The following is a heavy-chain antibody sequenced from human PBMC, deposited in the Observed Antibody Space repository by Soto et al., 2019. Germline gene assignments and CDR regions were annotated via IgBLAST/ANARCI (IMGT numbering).Heavy chain of an antibody. CDR2: IYYSGST. CDR3: ARRRVPYYYESSGSPSYYFDY. Sequence: TSETLSLTCTVSGGSISSGDYYWSWIRQPPGKGLEWIGYIYYSGSTYYNPSLKSRVAISVDTSKNQFSLKLSSVTAADTAVYYCARRRVPYYYESSGSPSYYFDYWGQGTLVTVSS. CDR1: GGSISSGDYY. J-gene: IGHJ4*02. D-gene: IGHD3-22*01. V-gene: IGHV4-30-4*01.